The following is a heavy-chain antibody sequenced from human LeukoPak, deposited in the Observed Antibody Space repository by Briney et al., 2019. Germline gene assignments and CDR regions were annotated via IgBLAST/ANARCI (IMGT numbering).Heavy chain of an antibody. CDR1: GFTFSGSA. V-gene: IGHV3-73*01. Sequence: GGSLRLSRAASGFTFSGSAMHWVRQASGKGLEWVGRIRSKANSYATAYAASVKGRFTISRDDSKSTAYLQMNSLKTEDTAVYYCTTNYGSGSYNYWGQGTLVTVSS. CDR2: IRSKANSYAT. J-gene: IGHJ4*02. CDR3: TTNYGSGSYNY. D-gene: IGHD3-10*01.